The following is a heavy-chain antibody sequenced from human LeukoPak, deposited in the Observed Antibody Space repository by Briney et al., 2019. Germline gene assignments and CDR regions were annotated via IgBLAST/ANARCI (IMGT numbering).Heavy chain of an antibody. CDR2: IRSKGYGGTA. CDR3: TREIRYFDWFQADY. J-gene: IGHJ4*02. CDR1: GFTFGDHS. V-gene: IGHV3-49*03. Sequence: HPGGSLRLSCTASGFTFGDHSVSWFRQAPGKGLEWVGCIRSKGYGGTAEYAASVKGRFTISRDDSKSVAYLQMDSLKTEDTAVYYCTREIRYFDWFQADYWGQGTLITVSS. D-gene: IGHD3-9*01.